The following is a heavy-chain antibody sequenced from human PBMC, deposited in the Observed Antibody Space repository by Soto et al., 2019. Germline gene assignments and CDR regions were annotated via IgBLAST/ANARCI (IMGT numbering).Heavy chain of an antibody. Sequence: EVQLLESGGGLVQPGGSLRLSCGVSGFTFNDFEMTWVRQAPGKGLEWLAYIDGSGTTKKYADSVRGRFTISRDNPNNSLFPQLSYQGASDTAIYYCARGFGRFNFWGQGTLVSVSS. J-gene: IGHJ4*02. D-gene: IGHD3-10*01. CDR2: IDGSGTTK. CDR1: GFTFNDFE. V-gene: IGHV3-48*03. CDR3: ARGFGRFNF.